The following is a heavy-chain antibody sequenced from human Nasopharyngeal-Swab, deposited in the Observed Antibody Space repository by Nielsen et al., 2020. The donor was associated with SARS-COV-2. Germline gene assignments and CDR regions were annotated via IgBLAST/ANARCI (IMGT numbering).Heavy chain of an antibody. D-gene: IGHD2-2*01. CDR1: GGSFSSAGYF. J-gene: IGHJ4*02. Sequence: SETLSLTCTVSGGSFSSAGYFWTWIRQHPGKGLEWIGYIYYSGSTYCNPSLKSRVTISVDTSKNHFSLKLSSVTAADTAVYFCARSMCCSSTSCRYYFDYWGQGTLVTVSS. V-gene: IGHV4-31*03. CDR3: ARSMCCSSTSCRYYFDY. CDR2: IYYSGST.